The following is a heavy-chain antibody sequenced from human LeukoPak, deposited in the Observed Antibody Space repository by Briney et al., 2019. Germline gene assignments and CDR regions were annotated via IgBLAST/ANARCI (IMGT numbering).Heavy chain of an antibody. CDR2: INPSGGST. Sequence: ASVKVSCKASGYTFTSYYMHWVRQAPGQGLEWMGIINPSGGSTSYAQKFQGRVTMTRDMSTSTVYMELSSLRSEDTAAYYCARTLSADYYDSSGLDYWGQGTLVTVSS. J-gene: IGHJ4*02. CDR3: ARTLSADYYDSSGLDY. D-gene: IGHD3-22*01. CDR1: GYTFTSYY. V-gene: IGHV1-46*01.